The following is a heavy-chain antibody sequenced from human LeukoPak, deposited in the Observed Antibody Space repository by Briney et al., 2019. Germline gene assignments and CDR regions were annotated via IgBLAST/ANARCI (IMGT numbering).Heavy chain of an antibody. CDR1: GFSFSSYA. CDR3: AKGGEDYGDYVDYYYYMDV. V-gene: IGHV3-23*01. J-gene: IGHJ6*03. D-gene: IGHD4-17*01. Sequence: GGSLRLSCAASGFSFSSYAMGWVRQAPGKGLEWVSTVNENGGRTYYADSVKGRFTMSRDNSKDTLYLQMNSLRAEDTAVYYCAKGGEDYGDYVDYYYYMDVWGKGTTVTVSS. CDR2: VNENGGRT.